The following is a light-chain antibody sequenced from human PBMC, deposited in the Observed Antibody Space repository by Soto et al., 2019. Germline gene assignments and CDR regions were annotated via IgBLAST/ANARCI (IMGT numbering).Light chain of an antibody. Sequence: QSVLTQPPSASGTPGQRVTISCSGSSSNIGSEYVYWYRQLPGTAPKLLIYRDKQRPSGVPDRFSGSKSGTSASLAISELRSEDEADYYCAAWDDSVSAPVIGEGTKLTVL. CDR3: AAWDDSVSAPV. CDR1: SSNIGSEY. J-gene: IGLJ3*02. V-gene: IGLV1-47*01. CDR2: RDK.